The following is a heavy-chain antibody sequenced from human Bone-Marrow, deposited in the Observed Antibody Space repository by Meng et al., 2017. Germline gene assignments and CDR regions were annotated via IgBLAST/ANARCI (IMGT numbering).Heavy chain of an antibody. J-gene: IGHJ4*02. CDR3: AKVDNSGGV. CDR2: IHSTFAR. CDR1: GFTFSSYE. Sequence: GGSLRLSCAASGFTFSSYEFNWVRQAPGKGLEWVSFIHSTFARHYVDSVRGRFTISRDNAKNSLYLRMNDLRVEDTGLYYWAKVDNSGGVWGQGTRVTVSS. D-gene: IGHD3-22*01. V-gene: IGHV3-69-1*01.